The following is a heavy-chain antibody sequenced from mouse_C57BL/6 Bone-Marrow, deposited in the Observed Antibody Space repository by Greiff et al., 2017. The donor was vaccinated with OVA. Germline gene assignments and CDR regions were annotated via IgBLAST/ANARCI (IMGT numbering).Heavy chain of an antibody. CDR2: IYPGSGST. V-gene: IGHV1-55*01. Sequence: QVQLQQSGAELVKPGASVKMSCKASGYTFTSYWITWVKQRPGQGLEWIGDIYPGSGSTNYNEKFKSKATLTVDTSSSTAYMQLSSLTSEDSAVYYCANVYDYVGYYFDYWGQGTTLTVSS. D-gene: IGHD2-4*01. CDR1: GYTFTSYW. J-gene: IGHJ2*01. CDR3: ANVYDYVGYYFDY.